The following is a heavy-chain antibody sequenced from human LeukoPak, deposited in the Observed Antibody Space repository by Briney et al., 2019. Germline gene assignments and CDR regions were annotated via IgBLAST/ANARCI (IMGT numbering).Heavy chain of an antibody. CDR1: GYIFTGYY. CDR2: INPNSGGT. CDR3: ARDHTPYGSGSYRLVTGWFDP. Sequence: PQASVKVSCKASGYIFTGYYIHWVRQAPGQGLEWMGWINPNSGGTNFAQKFQGRVTMTRDTSISTAYMELSRLRSDDTAVYYCARDHTPYGSGSYRLVTGWFDPWGQGTLVTVSS. D-gene: IGHD3-10*01. V-gene: IGHV1-2*02. J-gene: IGHJ5*02.